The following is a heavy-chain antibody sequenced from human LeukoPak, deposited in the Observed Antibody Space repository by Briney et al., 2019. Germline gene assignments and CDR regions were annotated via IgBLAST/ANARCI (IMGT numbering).Heavy chain of an antibody. D-gene: IGHD6-19*01. V-gene: IGHV1-69*05. CDR3: ARGGSLAAAPHRYYFDY. J-gene: IGHJ4*02. Sequence: SVKVSCKASGGTFSSYAISWVRQAPGQGLEWMGGIIPIFGTANYAQKFQGRVTMTRDTSTSTVYMELSSLRSEDTAVFYCARGGSLAAAPHRYYFDYWGQGTPVTVSS. CDR2: IIPIFGTA. CDR1: GGTFSSYA.